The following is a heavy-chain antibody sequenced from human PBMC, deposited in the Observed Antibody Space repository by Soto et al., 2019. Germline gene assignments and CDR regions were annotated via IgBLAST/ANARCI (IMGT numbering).Heavy chain of an antibody. CDR3: TTDDPINKY. CDR2: IKSYTNGGTT. V-gene: IGHV3-15*01. Sequence: VVSLRISCAASGFTFSNAWMSWVRQAPGKGLEWVGRIKSYTNGGTTDYAAPVKGRFAISRDDSKNTLYLQMNSLKTEDAGVYYCTTDDPINKYWGQGTLVTVSS. CDR1: GFTFSNAW. J-gene: IGHJ4*02.